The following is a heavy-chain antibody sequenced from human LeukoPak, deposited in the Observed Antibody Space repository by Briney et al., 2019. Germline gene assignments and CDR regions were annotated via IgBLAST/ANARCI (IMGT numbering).Heavy chain of an antibody. CDR3: ARPYHIATGGAFDI. CDR1: GYTFTGYY. V-gene: IGHV1-2*02. Sequence: GASVKVSCKASGYTFTGYYMHWVRQAPGQGLEWMGWINPNSGGTNYAQKFQGRVTMTRDTSISTAYMELSRLRSDDTAVYYCARPYHIATGGAFDIWGQGTMVTVSS. CDR2: INPNSGGT. J-gene: IGHJ3*02. D-gene: IGHD1-26*01.